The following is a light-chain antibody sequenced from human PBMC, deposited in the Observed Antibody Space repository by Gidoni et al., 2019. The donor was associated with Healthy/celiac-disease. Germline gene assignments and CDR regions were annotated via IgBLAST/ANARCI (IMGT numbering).Light chain of an antibody. CDR1: KLGDKY. CDR3: QAWDSSVV. J-gene: IGLJ2*01. Sequence: SYELTQPPSVSVTPGQTASITCSGDKLGDKYACWYQPKPGQSPVLVLYQDSKRPSGIPARFSGSNSGNTATLTISGTQAMDEADYYCQAWDSSVVFGGGTKLTVL. CDR2: QDS. V-gene: IGLV3-1*01.